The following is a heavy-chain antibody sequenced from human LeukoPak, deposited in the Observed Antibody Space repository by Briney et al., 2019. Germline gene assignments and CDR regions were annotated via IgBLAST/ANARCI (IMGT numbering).Heavy chain of an antibody. CDR3: ARDHSTSSGTVFDY. Sequence: ASVKVSCKASGYTFTAYYLHWVRQAPGQGLEWMGWIYPNNGGTNYAQKFQGRVTMTRDTSISTAYMELTRLTSDDTAVYYCARDHSTSSGTVFDYWGQGTPVTVSS. D-gene: IGHD6-6*01. CDR1: GYTFTAYY. J-gene: IGHJ4*02. CDR2: IYPNNGGT. V-gene: IGHV1-2*02.